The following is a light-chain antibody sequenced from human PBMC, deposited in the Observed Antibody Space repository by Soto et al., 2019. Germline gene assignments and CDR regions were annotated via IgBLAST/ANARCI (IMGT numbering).Light chain of an antibody. Sequence: NFMLTRPHSVSESPGKTVTISCTRSSGSITSNYVQWYQQRPGSAPTTVISEDNQRPSGVPDRFSGSIDSSSNSASLTISGLKTEDEADYYCQSYDRSNVVFGGGTQLTVL. CDR3: QSYDRSNVV. V-gene: IGLV6-57*04. J-gene: IGLJ2*01. CDR1: SGSITSNY. CDR2: EDN.